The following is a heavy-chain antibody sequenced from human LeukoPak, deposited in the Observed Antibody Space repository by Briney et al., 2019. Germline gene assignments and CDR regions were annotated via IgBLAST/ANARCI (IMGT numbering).Heavy chain of an antibody. V-gene: IGHV4-59*08. Sequence: SETLSLTCTVSGGSISSYYWSWIRQPPGKGLEWIGYIYYSGSTNYNPSLKGRVTISVDTSKNQFSLKLSSVTAADTAVYHCARSHCSSTSCYVDYWGQGTLVTVSS. CDR3: ARSHCSSTSCYVDY. D-gene: IGHD2-2*01. CDR1: GGSISSYY. J-gene: IGHJ4*02. CDR2: IYYSGST.